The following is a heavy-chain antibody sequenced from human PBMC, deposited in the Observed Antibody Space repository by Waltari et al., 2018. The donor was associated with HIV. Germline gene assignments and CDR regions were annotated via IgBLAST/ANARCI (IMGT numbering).Heavy chain of an antibody. J-gene: IGHJ4*02. Sequence: QVQQVQSGAEVKKPGSSVKVSCKASGGAFSSYTINWVRKAPGQGLEWLGRIIPMSNTPNNAQKFQGRVTITADKSTSTAYMELTSLRSDDTAVYYCASARETMGVDFDSWGLGTLVTVSS. CDR2: IIPMSNTP. V-gene: IGHV1-69*08. CDR3: ASARETMGVDFDS. D-gene: IGHD3-16*01. CDR1: GGAFSSYT.